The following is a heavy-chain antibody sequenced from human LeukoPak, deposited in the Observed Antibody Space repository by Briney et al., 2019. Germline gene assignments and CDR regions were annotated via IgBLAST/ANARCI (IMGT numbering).Heavy chain of an antibody. CDR3: ARDPFRTGSSGWYSHCYYYMDV. D-gene: IGHD6-19*01. CDR1: GYTFTSYG. V-gene: IGHV1-18*01. J-gene: IGHJ6*03. Sequence: GASVKVSCKASGYTFTSYGISWVRQAPGQGLEWMGWISAYNGNTNYAQKLQGRVTLTTDTSTSTAYMELRSLRSDDTAVYYCARDPFRTGSSGWYSHCYYYMDVWGKGTTVTVCS. CDR2: ISAYNGNT.